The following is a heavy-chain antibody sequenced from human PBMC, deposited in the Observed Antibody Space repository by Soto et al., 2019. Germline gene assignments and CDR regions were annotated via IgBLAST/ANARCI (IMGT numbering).Heavy chain of an antibody. CDR2: INHSETT. V-gene: IGHV4-34*01. CDR1: GGSFSGYY. D-gene: IGHD3-9*01. CDR3: ARDSRRVLRYFDWSLRGLDY. J-gene: IGHJ4*02. Sequence: QVQLQQWGAGLLKPSETLSLTCAVYGGSFSGYYWSWIRQPPGKGLEWIGEINHSETTNYNPSLKSRVTISVDTSKTQFSLKLSSVTAADTAVYYCARDSRRVLRYFDWSLRGLDYWGQGTLVTVSS.